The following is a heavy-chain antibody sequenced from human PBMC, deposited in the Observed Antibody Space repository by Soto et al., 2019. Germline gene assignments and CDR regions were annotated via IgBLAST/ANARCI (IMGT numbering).Heavy chain of an antibody. CDR3: ASAAVTGTAGLDF. Sequence: ASVKVSCKASGYTFSGFYMHWVRQAPGQGLEWMGWINPNSGSTKSAEKFQGRVTMTRDTSISTAYMELSRLTSEDTAVYYGASAAVTGTAGLDFWGQGTQVTVSS. J-gene: IGHJ4*02. D-gene: IGHD6-19*01. V-gene: IGHV1-2*02. CDR1: GYTFSGFY. CDR2: INPNSGST.